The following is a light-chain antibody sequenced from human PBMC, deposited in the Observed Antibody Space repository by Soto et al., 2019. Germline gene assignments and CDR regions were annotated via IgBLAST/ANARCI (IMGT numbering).Light chain of an antibody. J-gene: IGLJ3*02. CDR2: QVT. Sequence: QSVLTQPASVSGSPGQSITISCTGTSSDVGGYNYVSWYQQRPGKAPKLMIYQVTNRPSGVSNRFSGSKSGNTASLTISGLQADDEADYYCSSYTSSNSWVFGGGTQLTVL. V-gene: IGLV2-14*01. CDR1: SSDVGGYNY. CDR3: SSYTSSNSWV.